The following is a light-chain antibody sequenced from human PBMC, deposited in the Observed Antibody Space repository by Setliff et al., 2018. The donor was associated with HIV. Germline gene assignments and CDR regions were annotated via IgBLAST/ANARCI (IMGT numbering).Light chain of an antibody. CDR2: DVT. Sequence: QSVLTQPRSVSGPPGQSVTTSCTGTSSDVGGYNFVSWYQQRPGKAPKLMIYDVTKRPSGVPDRFSGSKSGNTASLTISGLQAEDEADYYCCSYAGSHTFVFGTGTKVTVL. CDR3: CSYAGSHTFV. CDR1: SSDVGGYNF. V-gene: IGLV2-11*01. J-gene: IGLJ1*01.